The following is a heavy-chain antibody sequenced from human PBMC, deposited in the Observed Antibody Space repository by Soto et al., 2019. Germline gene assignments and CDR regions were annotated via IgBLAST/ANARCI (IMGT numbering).Heavy chain of an antibody. CDR3: ARDKDYSNYYYGMDV. V-gene: IGHV1-18*01. CDR2: ISASNGNT. D-gene: IGHD4-4*01. Sequence: QVQLVQSGAEVKNSGASVKVSCKASGYTFTSYGFSWVRQAPGQGLEWMGWISASNGNTNYAQKLQGRVTMTTDTSTGTAYMELRSLRSDDTATYYCARDKDYSNYYYGMDVWGQGTTVTVSS. J-gene: IGHJ6*02. CDR1: GYTFTSYG.